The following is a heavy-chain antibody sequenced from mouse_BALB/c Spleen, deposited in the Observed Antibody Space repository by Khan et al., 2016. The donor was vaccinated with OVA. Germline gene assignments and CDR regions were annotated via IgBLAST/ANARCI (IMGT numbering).Heavy chain of an antibody. J-gene: IGHJ4*01. Sequence: VQLQESGPGLVAPSQSLSITCTVSGFALTSYGVHWVRQPPGKGLEWLGVIWAGGSTNYNSALMSRLTISKDNSKSQVFLKMNSLQTGDTAMYYCARFHDGYYYNVDYWGQGTSVTVSS. D-gene: IGHD2-3*01. CDR3: ARFHDGYYYNVDY. CDR2: IWAGGST. CDR1: GFALTSYG. V-gene: IGHV2-9*02.